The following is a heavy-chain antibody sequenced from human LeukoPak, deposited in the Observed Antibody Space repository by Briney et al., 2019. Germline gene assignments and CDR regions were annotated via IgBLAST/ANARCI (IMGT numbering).Heavy chain of an antibody. V-gene: IGHV1-69*04. Sequence: SVKVSCKASGGTFSSYAISWVRQAPGQGLEWMGRIIPILGIANYAQKFQGRVTMTEDTSTDTAYMELSSLRSEDTAVYYCAFLSRSDYWGQGTLVTVSS. J-gene: IGHJ4*02. CDR3: AFLSRSDY. CDR2: IIPILGIA. D-gene: IGHD2/OR15-2a*01. CDR1: GGTFSSYA.